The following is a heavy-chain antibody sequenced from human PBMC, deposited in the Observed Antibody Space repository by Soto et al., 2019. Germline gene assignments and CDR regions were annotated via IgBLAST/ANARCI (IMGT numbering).Heavy chain of an antibody. Sequence: PSETLSLTCTVSGDSMSNRYYHWSWVRQNPGKGLEWIGHIFHSGRTYYSPSLKSRVTISVDTSKNQFSLNLSSVTAADTAIYYCARWVEVSLDYFDSWGQGTLVTVSS. J-gene: IGHJ4*02. CDR2: IFHSGRT. V-gene: IGHV4-31*03. CDR1: GDSMSNRYYH. D-gene: IGHD2-15*01. CDR3: ARWVEVSLDYFDS.